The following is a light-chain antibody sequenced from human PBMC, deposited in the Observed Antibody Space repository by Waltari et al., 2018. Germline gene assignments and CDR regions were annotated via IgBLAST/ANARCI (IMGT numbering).Light chain of an antibody. Sequence: DIQMTQSPSSLSASVGDTVTITCRASQSISIFLAWYQQKPGKAPKVLSYRASTLQSGVPSRFSGSGSGTDFTLTISSLQPEDFATYYCLQSSSSPRTFGQGTKVEIK. CDR3: LQSSSSPRT. CDR1: QSISIF. J-gene: IGKJ1*01. CDR2: RAS. V-gene: IGKV1-16*01.